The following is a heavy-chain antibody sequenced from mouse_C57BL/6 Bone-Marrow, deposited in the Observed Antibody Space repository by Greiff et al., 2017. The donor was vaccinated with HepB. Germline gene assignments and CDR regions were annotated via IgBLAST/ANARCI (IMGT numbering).Heavy chain of an antibody. CDR3: AKTFHYYGSSFYYFDY. CDR2: IYPGSGNT. CDR1: GYTFTDYY. V-gene: IGHV1-76*01. D-gene: IGHD1-1*01. Sequence: QVQLQQSGAELVRPGASVKLSCKASGYTFTDYYINWVKQRPGQGLEWIARIYPGSGNTYYNEKFKGKATLTAEKSSSTAYMQLSSLTSEDSAVYFCAKTFHYYGSSFYYFDYWGQGTTLTVSS. J-gene: IGHJ2*01.